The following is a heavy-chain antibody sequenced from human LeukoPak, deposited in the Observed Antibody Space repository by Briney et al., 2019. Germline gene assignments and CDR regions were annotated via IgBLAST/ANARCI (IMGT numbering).Heavy chain of an antibody. CDR3: ARDGGGQLVRNWFDP. Sequence: ASVKVSCKASGYTFTSYYMHWVRQAPGQGLEWMGIINPSGGSTSYAQKFQGRVTMTRDTSTSTVYMELSSLRSEDTAVYYRARDGGGQLVRNWFDPWGQGTLVTVSS. J-gene: IGHJ5*02. CDR1: GYTFTSYY. D-gene: IGHD6-6*01. V-gene: IGHV1-46*01. CDR2: INPSGGST.